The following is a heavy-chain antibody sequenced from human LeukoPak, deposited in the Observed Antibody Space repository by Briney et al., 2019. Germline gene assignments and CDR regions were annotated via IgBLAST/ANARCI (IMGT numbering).Heavy chain of an antibody. CDR3: ARSGYYYVRNWFDP. Sequence: SETLSLTCTVSGGSISSGDYYWSWIRQPPGKGLEWIGYIYYSGSTYYNPSLKSRVTISVDTSKNQFSLKLSSVAAADTAVYYCARSGYYYVRNWFDPWGQGTLVTVSS. CDR1: GGSISSGDYY. J-gene: IGHJ5*02. D-gene: IGHD3-22*01. V-gene: IGHV4-30-4*01. CDR2: IYYSGST.